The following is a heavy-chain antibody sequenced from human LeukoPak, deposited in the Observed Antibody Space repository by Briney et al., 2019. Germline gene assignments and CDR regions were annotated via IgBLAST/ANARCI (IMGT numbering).Heavy chain of an antibody. V-gene: IGHV3-64*02. Sequence: GGSLRLSCAASGFTFSTYTIHWIRQAPGKGLDYISAINTNGGSTYYADSVKGRFTISRDNSKDAVYLQMGSLRHEDIGVYYCARGVGYTNLDFWGQGTLVTVSS. D-gene: IGHD5-24*01. CDR1: GFTFSTYT. CDR2: INTNGGST. J-gene: IGHJ4*02. CDR3: ARGVGYTNLDF.